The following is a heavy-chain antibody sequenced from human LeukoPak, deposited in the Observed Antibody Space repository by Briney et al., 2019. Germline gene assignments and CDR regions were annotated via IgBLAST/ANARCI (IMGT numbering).Heavy chain of an antibody. J-gene: IGHJ5*02. CDR1: GYTFTSYA. Sequence: ASVKVSCKASGYTFTSYAMNWVRQATGQGLEWLGWMNPNSGNTVYAQKFQGRITITRNTSISTAYMELSSLRSEDTAVYYCARVTGGRYCSTTSCYMRGWFDPWGQGTLVTVSS. V-gene: IGHV1-8*03. CDR2: MNPNSGNT. CDR3: ARVTGGRYCSTTSCYMRGWFDP. D-gene: IGHD2-2*02.